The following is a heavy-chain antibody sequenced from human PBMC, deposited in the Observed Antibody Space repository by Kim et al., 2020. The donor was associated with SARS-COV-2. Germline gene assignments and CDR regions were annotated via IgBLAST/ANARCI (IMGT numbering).Heavy chain of an antibody. V-gene: IGHV1-46*01. J-gene: IGHJ4*02. CDR3: AREGSGVVYSTQYFDY. CDR1: GYTFTSYY. D-gene: IGHD3-10*01. CDR2: INPSGGST. Sequence: ASVKVSCKASGYTFTSYYMHWVRQAPGQGLEWMGIINPSGGSTSYAQKFQGRVTMTRDTSTSTVYMELSSLRSEDTAVYYCAREGSGVVYSTQYFDYWGQGTLVTVSS.